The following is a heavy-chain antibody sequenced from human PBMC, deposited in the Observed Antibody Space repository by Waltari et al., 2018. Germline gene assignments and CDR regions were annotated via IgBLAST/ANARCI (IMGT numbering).Heavy chain of an antibody. D-gene: IGHD4-17*01. Sequence: QVQLVESGGGVVQPGRSLRLSCAASGFTFSSYAMPWVRQAPGKGLEWVAVISYDGSNKYYADSVKGRFTISRDNSKNTLYLQMNSLRAEDTAVYYCARGTTAAPDYWGQGTLVTVSS. V-gene: IGHV3-30-3*01. CDR3: ARGTTAAPDY. J-gene: IGHJ4*02. CDR2: ISYDGSNK. CDR1: GFTFSSYA.